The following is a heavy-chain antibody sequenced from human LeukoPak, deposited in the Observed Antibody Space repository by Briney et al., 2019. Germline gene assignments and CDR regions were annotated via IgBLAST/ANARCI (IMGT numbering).Heavy chain of an antibody. CDR3: ARGIRITMVRGVIRWFDP. J-gene: IGHJ5*02. CDR2: IYSSGST. CDR1: GGSISSYY. V-gene: IGHV4-4*07. D-gene: IGHD3-10*01. Sequence: SETLSLTCTVSGGSISSYYWSWIRQPAGKGLEWIGRIYSSGSTNYNASLKSRVTMSVDKSKNQFSLKLSSVTAADTAVYYCARGIRITMVRGVIRWFDPWGQGTLVTVSS.